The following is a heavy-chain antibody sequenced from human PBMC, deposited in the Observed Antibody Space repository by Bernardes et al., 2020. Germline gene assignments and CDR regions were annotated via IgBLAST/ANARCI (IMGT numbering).Heavy chain of an antibody. V-gene: IGHV3-21*01. CDR2: ISSSSSYI. J-gene: IGHJ4*02. CDR1: GFTFSSYS. Sequence: GGSLRLSCAASGFTFSSYSMNWVRQAPGKGLEWVSSISSSSSYIYYADSVKGRFTISRDNAKNSLYLQMNSLRAEDTAVYYGARGGGSSAIYYFDYWGQGTLVTVSS. CDR3: ARGGGSSAIYYFDY. D-gene: IGHD6-6*01.